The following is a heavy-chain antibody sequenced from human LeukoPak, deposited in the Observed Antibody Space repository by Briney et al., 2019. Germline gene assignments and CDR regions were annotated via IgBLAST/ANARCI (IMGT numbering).Heavy chain of an antibody. CDR3: ARDYYGSGNNYKDYYYYYMDV. Sequence: SETLSLTCTVSGDSISTYYWSWIRQPPGKGLEWIGYIYYRVTSDYNPSLKSRVTISVDTSKNQFSLKLSSVTAADTAVYYCARDYYGSGNNYKDYYYYYMDVWGKGTTVTISS. D-gene: IGHD3-10*01. J-gene: IGHJ6*03. V-gene: IGHV4-59*12. CDR2: IYYRVTS. CDR1: GDSISTYY.